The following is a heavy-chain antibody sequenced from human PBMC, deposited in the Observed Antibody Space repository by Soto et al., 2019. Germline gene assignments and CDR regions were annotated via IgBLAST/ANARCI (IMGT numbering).Heavy chain of an antibody. V-gene: IGHV4-30-4*01. CDR1: GGSISSGDYY. J-gene: IGHJ5*01. CDR3: ARDSLGYSSGWLDY. Sequence: SETLSLTCTVSGGSISSGDYYWSWIRQPPGKGLEWIGYIYYSGSTHYNPSLKSRVTISVDTSKNQFSLKLSSVTAADTAVYYCARDSLGYSSGWLDYWGHGTLVTVSS. CDR2: IYYSGST. D-gene: IGHD6-19*01.